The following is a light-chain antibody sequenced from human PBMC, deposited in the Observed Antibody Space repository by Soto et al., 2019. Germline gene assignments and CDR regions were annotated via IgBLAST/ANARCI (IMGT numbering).Light chain of an antibody. Sequence: DIQMTQSPSSLSASVGDRVTVTCRASQSISSYLNWYQQKPGEVPKLLIYAASTLQSGVPSRFSGGGSGTDFTLTISSLQPADFATYYCQQTYGTLITFGQGTKVDIK. V-gene: IGKV1-39*01. CDR1: QSISSY. CDR2: AAS. J-gene: IGKJ1*01. CDR3: QQTYGTLIT.